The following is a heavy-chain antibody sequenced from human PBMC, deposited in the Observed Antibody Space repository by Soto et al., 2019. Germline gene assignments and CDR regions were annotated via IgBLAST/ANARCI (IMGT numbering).Heavy chain of an antibody. CDR2: ISNDGRDK. D-gene: IGHD3-3*02. J-gene: IGHJ4*02. CDR3: AKDLAAPARYYFDY. Sequence: GGSLRLSCAASGFTFTNYAMHWVRQAPGKGLEWVAVISNDGRDKHHADSVKGRFTISRDNSKNTLYLQMSSLRAEDTAVYHCAKDLAAPARYYFDYWGQATLVTVS. CDR1: GFTFTNYA. V-gene: IGHV3-30*18.